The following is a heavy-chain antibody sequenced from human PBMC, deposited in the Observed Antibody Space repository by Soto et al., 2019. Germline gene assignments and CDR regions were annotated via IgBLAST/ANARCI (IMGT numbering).Heavy chain of an antibody. CDR3: ARLVYDTSLNYMYFDL. J-gene: IGHJ4*02. Sequence: PSATLSLTCSVSGVSISSGNWWTWVRQSPQRGLEYIGEIFHDGTANYYPSFERRVAISVDTSKNQFSLKLTSVTAADTAIYFCARLVYDTSLNYMYFDLWGQGTLVTVSS. D-gene: IGHD3-22*01. CDR2: IFHDGTA. V-gene: IGHV4-4*02. CDR1: GVSISSGNW.